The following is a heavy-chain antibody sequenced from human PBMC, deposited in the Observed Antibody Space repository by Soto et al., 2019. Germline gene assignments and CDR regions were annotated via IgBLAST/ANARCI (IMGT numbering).Heavy chain of an antibody. V-gene: IGHV1-18*01. CDR1: GYTFTSHG. CDR3: ARMVRGSNIDYYHYMDV. Sequence: QVLLVQSGAEVKKPGASVKVSCKASGYTFTSHGISWVRQAPGQGLEWMGWISAYNGDTNYAQKLQGRVTFTTDTSTSTAYMEVRSLRSEDTAVYYCARMVRGSNIDYYHYMDVWGKGTTVTVSS. CDR2: ISAYNGDT. J-gene: IGHJ6*03. D-gene: IGHD3-10*01.